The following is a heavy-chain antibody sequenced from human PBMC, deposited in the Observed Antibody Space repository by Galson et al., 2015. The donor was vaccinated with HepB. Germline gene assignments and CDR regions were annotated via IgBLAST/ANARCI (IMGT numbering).Heavy chain of an antibody. CDR1: GFTFSSYG. J-gene: IGHJ4*02. D-gene: IGHD6-13*01. V-gene: IGHV3-33*01. CDR2: IWYDGSNK. CDR3: ARAGRGPRSWQQLPRGYFDY. Sequence: SLRLSCAASGFTFSSYGMHWVRQAPGKGLEWVAVIWYDGSNKYYADSVKGRFTISRDNSKNTLYLQMNSLRAEDTAVYYCARAGRGPRSWQQLPRGYFDYWGQGTLVTVSS.